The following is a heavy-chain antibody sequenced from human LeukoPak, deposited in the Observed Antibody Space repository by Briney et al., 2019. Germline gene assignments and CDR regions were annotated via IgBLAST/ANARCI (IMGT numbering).Heavy chain of an antibody. Sequence: PSETLSLTCAVYGGSFGGYYWSWIRQHPGKGLEWIGEINHSGSTNYNPSLKSRVTISVDTSKNQFSLKLSSVTAADTAVYYCASYPHDYGDYGGLDYWGQGTLVTVSS. CDR1: GGSFGGYY. V-gene: IGHV4-34*01. CDR3: ASYPHDYGDYGGLDY. CDR2: INHSGST. D-gene: IGHD4-17*01. J-gene: IGHJ4*02.